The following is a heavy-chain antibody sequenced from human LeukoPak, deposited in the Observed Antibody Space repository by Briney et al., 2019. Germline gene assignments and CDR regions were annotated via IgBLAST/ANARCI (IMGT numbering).Heavy chain of an antibody. CDR3: AKRPSDYGDYVSYFDY. Sequence: GGSLRLSCAASGFSIISYGMRWVRQAPGKGLEWVGVISDDGRSKDYADSVKGRFTISRDNSKDTLYLRMNSLRDEDTAVYYCAKRPSDYGDYVSYFDYWGQGTLVTVSS. V-gene: IGHV3-30*18. CDR2: ISDDGRSK. J-gene: IGHJ4*02. D-gene: IGHD4-17*01. CDR1: GFSIISYG.